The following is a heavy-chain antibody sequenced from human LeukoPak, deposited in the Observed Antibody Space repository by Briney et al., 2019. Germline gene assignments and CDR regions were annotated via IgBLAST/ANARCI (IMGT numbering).Heavy chain of an antibody. V-gene: IGHV6-1*01. J-gene: IGHJ4*02. CDR3: ARGPLRYFDH. Sequence: SQTLSLTCATSGDSVSSNNTTWNWIRQSPSRGLEWLGRTYFRGKWYNDYALSVKSRITINPDTSKNQFSLQLNSVTPEDTAVYYCARGPLRYFDHWGQGTLVTVSS. CDR1: GDSVSSNNTT. D-gene: IGHD4-17*01. CDR2: TYFRGKWYN.